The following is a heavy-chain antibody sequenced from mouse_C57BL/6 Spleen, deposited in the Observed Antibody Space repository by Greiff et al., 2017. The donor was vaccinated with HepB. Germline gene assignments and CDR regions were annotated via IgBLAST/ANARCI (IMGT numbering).Heavy chain of an antibody. CDR3: ARGGIYYDYDGAMDY. CDR2: IWSDGST. Sequence: VQLQQSGPGLVAPSQRLSITCTVSGFSLTSYGVHWVRQPPGKGLEWLVVIWSDGSTTYNSALKSRLSISKDNSKSQVFLKMNSLQTDDTAMYYCARGGIYYDYDGAMDYWGQGTSVTVSS. J-gene: IGHJ4*01. V-gene: IGHV2-6*03. D-gene: IGHD2-4*01. CDR1: GFSLTSYG.